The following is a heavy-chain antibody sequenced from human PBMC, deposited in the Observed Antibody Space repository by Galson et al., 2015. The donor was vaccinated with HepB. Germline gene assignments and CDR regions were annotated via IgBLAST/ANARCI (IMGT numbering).Heavy chain of an antibody. V-gene: IGHV1-69*06. D-gene: IGHD3-10*01. CDR1: GGTFNNYA. J-gene: IGHJ4*02. CDR3: ARGYDSGSYYYHY. CDR2: IIPLFGTA. Sequence: SVKVSCKASGGTFNNYAIDWVRQAPGQGLEWIGGIIPLFGTANYAQIFQGRVTITADKSTNTAYMELSSLRPEDTAVYYCARGYDSGSYYYHYWGQGSLVTASS.